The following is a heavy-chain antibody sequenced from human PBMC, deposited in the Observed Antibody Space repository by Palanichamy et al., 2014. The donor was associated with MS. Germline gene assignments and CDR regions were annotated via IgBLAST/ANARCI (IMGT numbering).Heavy chain of an antibody. CDR1: GASISSYY. V-gene: IGHV4-59*12. J-gene: IGHJ5*02. CDR3: AKRSGLAEDWFDP. D-gene: IGHD1-14*01. CDR2: ISHSGST. Sequence: QEQLQESGPGLVKPSETLSLTCTVSGASISSYYWSWIRQPPGKGLEWVGYISHSGSTNYNPSLKSRVIMSVDTSKNQLSLKLSSVTAADTAVYYCAKRSGLAEDWFDPWGQGTLVTVSS.